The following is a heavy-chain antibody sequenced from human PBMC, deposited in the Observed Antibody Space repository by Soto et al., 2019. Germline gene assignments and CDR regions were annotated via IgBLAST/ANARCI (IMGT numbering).Heavy chain of an antibody. D-gene: IGHD4-4*01. Sequence: QVQRVESGGGVVQPGRSLRLSCAASGFTFSNYGMYWVRQAPGKGMEWVAFISYDGSSKFYADPMESRHTRSRANSKNTLYLQINRLRAEDTAVYYFVKGIGNYGALDYRGQGTLLT. CDR1: GFTFSNYG. V-gene: IGHV3-33*05. CDR2: ISYDGSSK. J-gene: IGHJ4*02. CDR3: VKGIGNYGALDY.